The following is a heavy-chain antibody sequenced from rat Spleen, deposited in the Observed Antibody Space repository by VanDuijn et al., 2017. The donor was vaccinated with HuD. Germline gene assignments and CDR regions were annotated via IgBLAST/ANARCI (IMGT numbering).Heavy chain of an antibody. D-gene: IGHD5-1*01. Sequence: EVQLVESGGGLVQPGRSLKLSCAASGFTFSSFAMAWVRQAPKKGLEWVASISTGGGSTYYPDSVKGRFTISRDNAKSTLYLQMNSLRSEDTDTYYCTRENWVFDYWGQGVMVTVSS. V-gene: IGHV5-46*01. CDR1: GFTFSSFA. CDR3: TRENWVFDY. CDR2: ISTGGGST. J-gene: IGHJ2*01.